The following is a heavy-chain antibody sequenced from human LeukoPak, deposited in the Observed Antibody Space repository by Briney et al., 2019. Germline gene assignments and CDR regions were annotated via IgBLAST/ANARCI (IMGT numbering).Heavy chain of an antibody. CDR1: GFTFSSYS. D-gene: IGHD1-26*01. CDR2: ISSSSSYI. Sequence: GGSLRLSCAASGFTFSSYSMNWVRQAPGKGLEWVSSISSSSSYIYYADSVKGRFTISRDNSKNTLYLQMNSLRAEDTAVYYCAKVYSGSYTTYYFDYWGQGTLVTVSS. V-gene: IGHV3-21*04. J-gene: IGHJ4*02. CDR3: AKVYSGSYTTYYFDY.